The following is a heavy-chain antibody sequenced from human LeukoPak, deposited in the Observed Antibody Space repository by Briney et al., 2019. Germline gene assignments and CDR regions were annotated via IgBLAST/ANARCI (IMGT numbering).Heavy chain of an antibody. J-gene: IGHJ4*02. Sequence: SETLSLTCAVSGGSISSNNWWSWVRQPPGKGLEWIGYIYYSGSTNYNSSLKSRVTISVDTSKNQFSLKLSSLTAADTAVYYCARVGAARELDYWAQGTLVTVSS. CDR1: GGSISSNNW. CDR2: IYYSGST. D-gene: IGHD6-6*01. V-gene: IGHV4-4*02. CDR3: ARVGAARELDY.